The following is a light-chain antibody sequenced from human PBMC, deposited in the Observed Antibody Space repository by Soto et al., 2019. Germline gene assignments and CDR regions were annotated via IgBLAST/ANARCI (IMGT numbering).Light chain of an antibody. Sequence: DIQMTQSPSSLSASVGDRVTITCRSSQSISTYLNWYQQKPGKAPNLLIYTTSNLESGVPSRFSGSGSETDFTLTINSLQPEDFATYFCQQSYSRPRTFGQWTKVEVK. J-gene: IGKJ1*01. CDR2: TTS. V-gene: IGKV1-39*01. CDR3: QQSYSRPRT. CDR1: QSISTY.